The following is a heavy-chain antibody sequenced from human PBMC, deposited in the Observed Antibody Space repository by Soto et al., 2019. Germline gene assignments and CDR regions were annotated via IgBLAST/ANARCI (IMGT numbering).Heavy chain of an antibody. CDR3: ARVESEWELLYYFDY. J-gene: IGHJ4*02. CDR1: GFTFSSYA. V-gene: IGHV3-30-3*01. D-gene: IGHD1-26*01. CDR2: ISYDGSNK. Sequence: PGGSLRLSCAASGFTFSSYALHWVRQAPGKGLEWVSVISYDGSNKYYADSVKGRFTLSRDNSKNTLYLQMSSLRAEDTAVYYCARVESEWELLYYFDYWGQGTLVTVSS.